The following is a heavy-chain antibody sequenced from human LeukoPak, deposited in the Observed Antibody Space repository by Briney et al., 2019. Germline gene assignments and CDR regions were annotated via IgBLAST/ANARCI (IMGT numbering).Heavy chain of an antibody. CDR3: ARDYGDPRALYFDQ. CDR1: GFTFSSYG. Sequence: QPGGSLRLSCAASGFTFSSYGMHWVRQGPGKGLECVAFIRHDGSNKYSADSVKGRFTISRDNAKNSLYLQMNSLRAEDTAVYYCARDYGDPRALYFDQWGQGTLVTVSS. CDR2: IRHDGSNK. D-gene: IGHD4-17*01. J-gene: IGHJ4*02. V-gene: IGHV3-30*02.